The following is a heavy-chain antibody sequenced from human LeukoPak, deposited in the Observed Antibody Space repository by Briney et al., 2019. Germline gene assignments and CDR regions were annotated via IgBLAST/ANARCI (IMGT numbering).Heavy chain of an antibody. Sequence: SETLSLTCAVNGGSFSGYYWSWIRQPPGKGLQWIGAINHSGSTHYNPSLKSRVTISVDTSKNQFYLKLSSVTAADTAVYYCARGPSTFLPRSKQLDYWGQGTLVTVSS. J-gene: IGHJ4*02. D-gene: IGHD3-16*01. V-gene: IGHV4-34*01. CDR2: INHSGST. CDR3: ARGPSTFLPRSKQLDY. CDR1: GGSFSGYY.